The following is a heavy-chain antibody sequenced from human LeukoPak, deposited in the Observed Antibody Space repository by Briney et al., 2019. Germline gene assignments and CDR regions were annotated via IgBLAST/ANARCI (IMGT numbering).Heavy chain of an antibody. CDR1: GGSFSGYY. D-gene: IGHD4-23*01. CDR3: ARKLKYYYGMDV. V-gene: IGHV4-34*01. J-gene: IGHJ6*02. CDR2: INHSGST. Sequence: SETLSLTCAVYGGSFSGYYWSWVRQPPGKGLEWIGEINHSGSTNYNPSLKSRVTISVDTSKNQFSLKLSSVTAADTAVYYCARKLKYYYGMDVWGQGTTVTVSS.